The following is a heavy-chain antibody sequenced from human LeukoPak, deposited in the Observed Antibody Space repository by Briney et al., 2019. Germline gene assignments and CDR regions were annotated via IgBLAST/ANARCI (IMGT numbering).Heavy chain of an antibody. CDR3: ARERSLNTASLGY. CDR2: IWSDGNNK. CDR1: GFRFNSYG. D-gene: IGHD5-18*01. J-gene: IGHJ4*01. Sequence: GGSLRLSCATSGFRFNSYGMHWVRQAPGKGLEWVAVIWSDGNNKHYADSVKGRFTISRDNSNNTLYLQMYSLRAEDTALYYCARERSLNTASLGYWGHGTLVTVSS. V-gene: IGHV3-33*01.